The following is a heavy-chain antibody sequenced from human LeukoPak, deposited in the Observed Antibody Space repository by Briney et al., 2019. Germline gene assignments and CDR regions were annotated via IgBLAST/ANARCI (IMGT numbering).Heavy chain of an antibody. Sequence: GASVKVSCKVSGYTLTELSMHWVRQAPGKGLESTARFDPEDGETIYAQKFQGRVTMTEDTSTDTAYMELSSLRSEDTAVYYCATSRIVVVPAAIGPLIDYWGQGTLVTVSS. V-gene: IGHV1-24*01. D-gene: IGHD2-2*02. CDR3: ATSRIVVVPAAIGPLIDY. J-gene: IGHJ4*02. CDR2: FDPEDGET. CDR1: GYTLTELS.